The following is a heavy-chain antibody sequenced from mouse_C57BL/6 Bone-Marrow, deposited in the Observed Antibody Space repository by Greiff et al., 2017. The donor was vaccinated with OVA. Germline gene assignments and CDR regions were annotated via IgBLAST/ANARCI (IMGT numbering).Heavy chain of an antibody. CDR1: GFTFSSYG. D-gene: IGHD2-2*01. CDR2: ISSGGSYT. J-gene: IGHJ3*01. V-gene: IGHV5-6*02. CDR3: ARQNYGYDEAWFAY. Sequence: DVKLVESGGDLVKPEGSLKLSCAASGFTFSSYGMSWVRQTPDKRLEWVATISSGGSYTYYPDSVKGRFTISRDNAKNTLYLQMSSLKSEDTAMYYCARQNYGYDEAWFAYWGQGTLVTVSA.